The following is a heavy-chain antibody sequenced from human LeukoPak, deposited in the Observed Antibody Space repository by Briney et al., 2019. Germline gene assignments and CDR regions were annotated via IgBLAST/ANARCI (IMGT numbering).Heavy chain of an antibody. CDR1: GFTVRDNY. D-gene: IGHD6-19*01. CDR3: GKDQSSQWLVAPADY. CDR2: IYSSGST. V-gene: IGHV3-66*01. J-gene: IGHJ4*02. Sequence: GGSLRLSCAASGFTVRDNYMSWGRQAPGKGLEWVSVIYSSGSTYYADSVKGRFTISRDNSKNTLYLQMNSLRADDTAVYYCGKDQSSQWLVAPADYWGQGTLVTVSS.